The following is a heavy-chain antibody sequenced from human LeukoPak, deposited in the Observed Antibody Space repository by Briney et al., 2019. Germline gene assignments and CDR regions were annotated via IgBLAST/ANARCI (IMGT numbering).Heavy chain of an antibody. J-gene: IGHJ3*02. Sequence: SETLSLTCVVYGGSFSGYYWSWIRQPAGKGLEWIGEINHSGRTSYSPSLTSRVAISVDTSKNQFSLRLTSVTAADTAVYYCARVATYTAVTELDAFDIWGHGTMVTVSS. CDR2: INHSGRT. D-gene: IGHD4-17*01. CDR3: ARVATYTAVTELDAFDI. V-gene: IGHV4-34*01. CDR1: GGSFSGYY.